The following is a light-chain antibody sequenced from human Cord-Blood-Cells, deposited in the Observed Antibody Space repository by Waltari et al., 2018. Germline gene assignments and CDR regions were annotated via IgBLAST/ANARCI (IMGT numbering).Light chain of an antibody. V-gene: IGLV2-14*03. Sequence: QSALTQPASVSGSPGQSITISCTGTSSDVGGYNYVSWYQHHPGKTPKLMIYDVSNRPAGVSNLFSGSKSGNTASLTISGLQAEDEADYYCSSYTSSSTLVFGGGTKLTVL. J-gene: IGLJ2*01. CDR1: SSDVGGYNY. CDR3: SSYTSSSTLV. CDR2: DVS.